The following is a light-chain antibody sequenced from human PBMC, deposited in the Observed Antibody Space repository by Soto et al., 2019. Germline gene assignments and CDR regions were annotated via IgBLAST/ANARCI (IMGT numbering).Light chain of an antibody. CDR2: AAS. Sequence: AIRMTQSPSSFSASTGDRVTITCRASQGISSYLSWYQQKPGKAPKLLIYAASTLQSGVPSRFSGSGAGTDCTLTSSCLQSEDFATYYCQQYYTYGTFGQGTKVEIK. CDR1: QGISSY. V-gene: IGKV1-8*01. J-gene: IGKJ1*01. CDR3: QQYYTYGT.